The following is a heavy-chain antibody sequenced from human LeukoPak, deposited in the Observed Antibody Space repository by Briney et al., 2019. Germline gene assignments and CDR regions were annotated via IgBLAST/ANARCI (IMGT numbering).Heavy chain of an antibody. Sequence: ASVKVSCKASGGTFSSYAISWVRQAPGQGLEWMGGIIPIFGTANYAQKFQGRVTITADKSTSTAYMELSSLRSEDTAVYYCARGRNFYYDFWSGYYIHDYWGQGTLVTVSS. J-gene: IGHJ4*02. CDR1: GGTFSSYA. V-gene: IGHV1-69*06. CDR2: IIPIFGTA. D-gene: IGHD3-3*01. CDR3: ARGRNFYYDFWSGYYIHDY.